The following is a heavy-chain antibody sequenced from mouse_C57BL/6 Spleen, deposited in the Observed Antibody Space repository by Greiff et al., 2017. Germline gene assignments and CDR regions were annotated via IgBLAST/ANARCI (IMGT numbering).Heavy chain of an antibody. V-gene: IGHV6-3*01. J-gene: IGHJ4*01. Sequence: EVKVEESGGGLVQPGGSMKLSCVASGFTFSNYWMNWVRQSPEKGLEWVAQIRLKSDNYATHYAESVKGRFTISRDDSKSSVYLQMNNLRAEDTGIYYCTGGYGSSYDYAMDYWGQGTSVTVSS. CDR3: TGGYGSSYDYAMDY. D-gene: IGHD1-1*01. CDR2: IRLKSDNYAT. CDR1: GFTFSNYW.